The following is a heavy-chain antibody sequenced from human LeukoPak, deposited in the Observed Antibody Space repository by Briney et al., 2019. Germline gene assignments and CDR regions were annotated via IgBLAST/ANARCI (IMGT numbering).Heavy chain of an antibody. CDR3: AKDTSGLGGYSSDY. J-gene: IGHJ4*02. CDR1: GFTFSSYA. D-gene: IGHD3-22*01. CDR2: ISGSGGST. V-gene: IGHV3-23*01. Sequence: GGSLRLSCAASGFTFSSYAMSWVRQAPGKGLEWVSAISGSGGSTYYADSVKGRFTISRDNSKNTLYLQMNSLRAENTAVYYCAKDTSGLGGYSSDYWGQGTLVTVSS.